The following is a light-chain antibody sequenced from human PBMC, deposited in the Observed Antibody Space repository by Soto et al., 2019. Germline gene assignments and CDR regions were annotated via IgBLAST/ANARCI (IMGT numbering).Light chain of an antibody. CDR1: QSVSSN. Sequence: EILMTQSPATLSVSPGERATLSCRASQSVSSNLAWYQQKPGQAPRLLIYGASTRATGIPARFSGSESGTEFTLTISSLQSEDFAVYYCQLYNNWPPWTFGQGTKVEIK. J-gene: IGKJ1*01. CDR2: GAS. CDR3: QLYNNWPPWT. V-gene: IGKV3-15*01.